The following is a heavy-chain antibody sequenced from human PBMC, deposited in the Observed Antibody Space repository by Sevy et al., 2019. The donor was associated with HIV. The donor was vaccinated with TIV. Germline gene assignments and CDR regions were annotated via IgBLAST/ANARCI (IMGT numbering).Heavy chain of an antibody. Sequence: GGSLRLSGAASGFDFSFYSMSWVRQAPGKGLEWVSTLSFGCGKINYADSVKGRFTISRDNSKSSVYLQMNNMRVEDTAVYYCAREGCTKPHDYWGQGTLVTVSS. CDR2: LSFGCGKI. CDR3: AREGCTKPHDY. CDR1: GFDFSFYS. J-gene: IGHJ4*02. V-gene: IGHV3-23*01. D-gene: IGHD2-8*01.